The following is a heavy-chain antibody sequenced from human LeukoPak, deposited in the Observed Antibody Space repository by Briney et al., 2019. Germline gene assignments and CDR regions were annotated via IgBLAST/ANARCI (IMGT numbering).Heavy chain of an antibody. Sequence: PSETLSLTCTVSGGSISSGSDYWSWPWPPTGQGLVWVGRIYTSGNTNYNPSLKSRVTITVDTSKNQFPLKLSSVTAADTAVYYGAQETGCITLVRGVFRYWGQGTLVTVSS. J-gene: IGHJ4*02. CDR2: IYTSGNT. V-gene: IGHV4-61*02. CDR1: GGSISSGSDY. D-gene: IGHD3-10*01. CDR3: AQETGCITLVRGVFRY.